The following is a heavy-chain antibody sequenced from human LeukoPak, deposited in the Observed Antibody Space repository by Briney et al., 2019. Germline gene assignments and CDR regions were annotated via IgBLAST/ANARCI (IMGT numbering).Heavy chain of an antibody. Sequence: ASVKVSCKASGYTFTGYYVHWVRQAPGQGLEWMGWINPNSGGTNYAQKFQGRVTMTRDTSISTAYMELSRLRSDDTAVYYCARVVVVPAAPSNWFDPWGQGTLVTVSS. CDR1: GYTFTGYY. D-gene: IGHD2-2*01. J-gene: IGHJ5*02. CDR3: ARVVVVPAAPSNWFDP. CDR2: INPNSGGT. V-gene: IGHV1-2*02.